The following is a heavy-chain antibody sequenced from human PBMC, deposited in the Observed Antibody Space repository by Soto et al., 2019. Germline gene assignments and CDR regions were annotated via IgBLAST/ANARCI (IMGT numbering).Heavy chain of an antibody. CDR3: AFGPSPRRGVRGVMTFDY. V-gene: IGHV3-7*03. CDR2: IKQDGSEK. D-gene: IGHD3-10*01. Sequence: LRLSCAASGFTFSSYWMSWVRQAPGKGLEWVANIKQDGSEKYCVDSVKGRFTISRDNAKNSLYLQMNSLRAEDTAVYYCAFGPSPRRGVRGVMTFDYWGQGTLVTVSS. CDR1: GFTFSSYW. J-gene: IGHJ4*02.